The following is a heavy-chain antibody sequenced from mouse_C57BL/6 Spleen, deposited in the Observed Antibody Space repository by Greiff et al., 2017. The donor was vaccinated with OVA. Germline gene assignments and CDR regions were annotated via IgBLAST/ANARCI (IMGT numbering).Heavy chain of an antibody. CDR3: AREKDETAYFDY. CDR2: IYPGGGYT. J-gene: IGHJ2*01. CDR1: GYTFTNYW. V-gene: IGHV1-63*01. Sequence: VQRVESGAELVRPGTSVKMSCKASGYTFTNYWIGWAKQRPGHGLEWIGDIYPGGGYTNYNEKFKGKATLTADKSSSTAYMQFSSRTSEDSAIYYCAREKDETAYFDYWGQGTTLTVSS. D-gene: IGHD1-2*01.